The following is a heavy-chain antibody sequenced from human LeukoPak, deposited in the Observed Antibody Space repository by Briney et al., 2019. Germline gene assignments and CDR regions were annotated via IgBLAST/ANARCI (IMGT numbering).Heavy chain of an antibody. CDR2: INSDGSST. CDR1: GFTFSSYW. J-gene: IGHJ4*02. D-gene: IGHD4-23*01. CDR3: ARGWGYGGNRVDY. V-gene: IGHV3-74*01. Sequence: QPGGSLRLSCAASGFTFSSYWMHWVRQAPGKGLVWVSRINSDGSSTSYADSVKGRFTISRDNAKNTLYLQMNGLRAEDTAVYYCARGWGYGGNRVDYWGQGTLVTVSS.